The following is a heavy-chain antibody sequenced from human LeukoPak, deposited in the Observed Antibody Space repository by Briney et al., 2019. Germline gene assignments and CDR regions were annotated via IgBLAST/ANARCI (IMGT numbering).Heavy chain of an antibody. CDR3: AKEDSSGTRFEY. CDR2: VGGSGRNI. V-gene: IGHV3-23*01. CDR1: GFMLRSYD. J-gene: IGHJ4*02. D-gene: IGHD3-22*01. Sequence: GRSLRLFCGASGFMLRSYDKSGVRQAPGKGLVWVGVVGGSGRNIKYADAVKGRFTISRDNSRNILYLQMNSLRAEDTAVYHCAKEDSSGTRFEYWGRGSLVTVSS.